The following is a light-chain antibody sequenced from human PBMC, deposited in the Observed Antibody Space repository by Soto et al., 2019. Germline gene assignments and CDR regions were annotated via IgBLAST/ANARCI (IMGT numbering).Light chain of an antibody. CDR1: RRDVGGHNY. V-gene: IGLV2-14*01. CDR2: EVS. CDR3: SSCRSTNKEVL. Sequence: SALTQPASVSGSPGQSITISCNGTRRDVGGHNYVSWYQQHPGKAPRLIIYEVSNRPSGVSNRFSGSKSGKTASLTISGLQPEDEADYYCSSCRSTNKEVLFGGGTKVTVL. J-gene: IGLJ2*01.